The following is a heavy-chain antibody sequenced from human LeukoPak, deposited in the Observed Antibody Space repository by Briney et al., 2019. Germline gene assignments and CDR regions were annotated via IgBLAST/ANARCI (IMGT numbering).Heavy chain of an antibody. CDR3: ARYLDYGGNSRVFQH. CDR1: GGSISSYY. D-gene: IGHD4-23*01. J-gene: IGHJ1*01. CDR2: IFYSGST. Sequence: SETLSFTCTASGGSISSYYWSWIRQPPGKGLEWIAYIFYSGSTNYNPSLKSRVTISVDTSKNQFSLKLSSVTAADTAVYYCARYLDYGGNSRVFQHWGQGTLVTVSS. V-gene: IGHV4-59*01.